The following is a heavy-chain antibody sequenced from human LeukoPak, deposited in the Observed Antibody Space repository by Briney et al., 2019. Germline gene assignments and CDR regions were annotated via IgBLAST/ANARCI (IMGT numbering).Heavy chain of an antibody. Sequence: ASETLSLTCTVSRGSISSSTDFWGWIRQPPGKGLEWIGSISYSGSTYYNPPLKSRVTISVDTSKNQFSLKLSSVTAADTAVYYCARAYYGMDVWGQGTTVTVSS. CDR2: ISYSGST. J-gene: IGHJ6*02. V-gene: IGHV4-39*07. CDR1: RGSISSSTDF. CDR3: ARAYYGMDV.